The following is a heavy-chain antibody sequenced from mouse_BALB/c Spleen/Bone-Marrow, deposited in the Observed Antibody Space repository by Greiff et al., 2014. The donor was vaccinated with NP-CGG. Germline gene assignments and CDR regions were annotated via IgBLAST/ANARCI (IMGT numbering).Heavy chain of an antibody. D-gene: IGHD1-1*01. CDR2: ISNGGGST. J-gene: IGHJ2*01. Sequence: EVMLVESGGGLVQPGGSLKLSYATSGFSFGDYYMYWIRQTPEKRLEWVAYISNGGGSTYYPDTVKGRFTISRDNAKNTLYLQMSRLKSEDTAMYYCARLGDYSYFDYWGQGTTLTVSS. CDR3: ARLGDYSYFDY. CDR1: GFSFGDYY. V-gene: IGHV5-12*02.